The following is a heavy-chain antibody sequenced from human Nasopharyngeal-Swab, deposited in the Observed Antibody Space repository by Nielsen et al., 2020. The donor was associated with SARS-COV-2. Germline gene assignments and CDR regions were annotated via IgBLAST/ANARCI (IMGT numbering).Heavy chain of an antibody. V-gene: IGHV1-2*06. D-gene: IGHD6-6*01. Sequence: ASVKVSCKASGYTFTGYYMHWVRQAPGQGLEWMGRINPNSGGTNYAQKFQGRVTMTRDTSISTAYMELSRLRSDDTAVYYCAKGSTAAPYYYYGMDVWGQGTTVTVSS. J-gene: IGHJ6*02. CDR3: AKGSTAAPYYYYGMDV. CDR1: GYTFTGYY. CDR2: INPNSGGT.